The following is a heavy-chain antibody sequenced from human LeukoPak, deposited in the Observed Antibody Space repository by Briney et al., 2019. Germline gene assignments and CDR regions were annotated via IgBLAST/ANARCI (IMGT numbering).Heavy chain of an antibody. CDR2: ISGSGDST. D-gene: IGHD2-2*01. Sequence: PGGSLRLSCAASGFTFSSYAMSWVRQAPGKGLEWVSGISGSGDSTDYAASVKGRVTISRDNSKNTLYLQMNSLRADDTAVYYCAKGYCSSTSCYPYYFDYWGQGTLVTVSS. J-gene: IGHJ4*02. CDR1: GFTFSSYA. V-gene: IGHV3-23*01. CDR3: AKGYCSSTSCYPYYFDY.